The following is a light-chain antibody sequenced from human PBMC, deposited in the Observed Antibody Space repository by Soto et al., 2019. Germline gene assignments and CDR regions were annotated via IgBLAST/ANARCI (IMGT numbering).Light chain of an antibody. CDR3: QQYNNWTPWT. J-gene: IGKJ1*01. CDR1: QRVSRN. CDR2: DAS. V-gene: IGKV3-15*01. Sequence: EIVMSQSPATLCVSPGERATLSCRASQRVSRNLAWYQQKPGQAPRLLIYDASTRATGIPDRFSGSGSETEFTLTISSLQSEDYAIYYCQQYNNWTPWTFGQGTKVDIK.